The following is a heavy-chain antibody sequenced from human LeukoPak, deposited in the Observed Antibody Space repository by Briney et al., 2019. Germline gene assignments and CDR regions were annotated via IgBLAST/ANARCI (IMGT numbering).Heavy chain of an antibody. CDR3: ACICRRGYSGYEHRLPLDY. D-gene: IGHD5-12*01. J-gene: IGHJ4*02. Sequence: GASVKVSCKASGYTFTSHGISWERQAPGQGLEWMGWISAYNGNTNYAQKLQGRVTMTTDTSTSTAYMELRSLRSDDTAVYYCACICRRGYSGYEHRLPLDYWGQGTLVTVSS. CDR1: GYTFTSHG. CDR2: ISAYNGNT. V-gene: IGHV1-18*01.